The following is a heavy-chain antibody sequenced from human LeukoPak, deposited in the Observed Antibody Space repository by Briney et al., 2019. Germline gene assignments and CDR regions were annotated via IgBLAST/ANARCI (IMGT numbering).Heavy chain of an antibody. CDR1: GDSVSSVSVA. V-gene: IGHV6-1*01. CDR3: ARDQMGSRWYGNWFDP. Sequence: PSQTLSLTCAISGDSVSSVSVAWNWIRQSPSRGLEWLGRTFYRSQWYSDYGVSVKSRITIKADTSRNQFSLQLNSVTPEDTAVYYCARDQMGSRWYGNWFDPWGPGTLVTVSS. J-gene: IGHJ5*02. D-gene: IGHD6-13*01. CDR2: TFYRSQWYS.